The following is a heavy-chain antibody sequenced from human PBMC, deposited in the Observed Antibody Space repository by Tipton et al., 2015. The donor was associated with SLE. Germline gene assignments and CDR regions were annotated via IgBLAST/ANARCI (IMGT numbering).Heavy chain of an antibody. J-gene: IGHJ3*02. V-gene: IGHV4-4*07. CDR2: IYSSGRT. CDR3: AREVITITDSDAFDI. CDR1: GGAISTFY. D-gene: IGHD2-21*01. Sequence: LRLSCTVSGGAISTFYWSWIRQSAGKGLEWIGRIYSSGRTNYNPSLKSRVTMSVDTSKNQFFMRLSSATAADTAVYYRAREVITITDSDAFDIWGQGTMVTVSS.